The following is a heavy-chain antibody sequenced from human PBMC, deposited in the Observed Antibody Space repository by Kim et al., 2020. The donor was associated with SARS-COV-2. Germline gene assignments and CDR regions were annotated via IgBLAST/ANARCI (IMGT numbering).Heavy chain of an antibody. D-gene: IGHD6-13*01. CDR3: AKANSRIAAADIDY. Sequence: YAATRKSQFTISRDNSKNSLYLQMNSRRAEDTAVYYCAKANSRIAAADIDYWGQGTLVTVSS. V-gene: IGHV3-23*01. J-gene: IGHJ4*02.